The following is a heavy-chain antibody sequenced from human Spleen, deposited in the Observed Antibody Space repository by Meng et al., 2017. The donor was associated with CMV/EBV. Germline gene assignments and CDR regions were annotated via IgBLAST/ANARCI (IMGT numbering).Heavy chain of an antibody. V-gene: IGHV3-23*01. J-gene: IGHJ5*02. CDR1: FTFSSYA. CDR3: AKEVDIVVVPAAGWFDP. CDR2: ISGSGGST. D-gene: IGHD2-2*01. Sequence: FTFSSYAMSWVRQAPGKGVEWVSAISGSGGSTYYADSVKGRFTISRDNSKNTLYLQMNRLRAEDTAVYYCAKEVDIVVVPAAGWFDPWGQGTLVTVSS.